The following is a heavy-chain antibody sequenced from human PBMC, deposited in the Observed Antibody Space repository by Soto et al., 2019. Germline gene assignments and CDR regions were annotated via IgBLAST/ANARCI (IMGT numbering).Heavy chain of an antibody. J-gene: IGHJ6*02. CDR2: IWYDGSNK. Sequence: QVQLVESGGGVVQPGRSLRLSCAASGFTFSSYGMHWVRQAPGKGLEWVAVIWYDGSNKYYADSVKGRFTISRDNSKNTLYLQMNSLRAEDTAVYYCARDPGACGGDCYSIGYYYYYGMDVWGQGTTVTVSS. CDR1: GFTFSSYG. D-gene: IGHD2-21*02. CDR3: ARDPGACGGDCYSIGYYYYYGMDV. V-gene: IGHV3-33*01.